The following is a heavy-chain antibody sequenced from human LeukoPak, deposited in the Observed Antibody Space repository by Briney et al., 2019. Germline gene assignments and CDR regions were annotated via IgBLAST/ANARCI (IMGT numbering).Heavy chain of an antibody. CDR3: TRTYGSGSRSF. Sequence: SGGSLRLSCAASGFTVSSNYMSWVRQAPGKGLEWVSVIYSGGSTYYADSVKGRFTISRDNSKNTLYLQMNSLKTEDTAVYYCTRTYGSGSRSFWGQGTMVTVSS. J-gene: IGHJ3*01. D-gene: IGHD3-10*01. CDR2: IYSGGST. V-gene: IGHV3-66*01. CDR1: GFTVSSNY.